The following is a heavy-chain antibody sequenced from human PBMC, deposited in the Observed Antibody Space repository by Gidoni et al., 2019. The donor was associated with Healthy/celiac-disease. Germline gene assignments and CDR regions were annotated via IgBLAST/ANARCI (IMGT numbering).Heavy chain of an antibody. CDR1: GYPFTSYA. Sequence: QVQLVQSGAEVKKPGASVKVSCQASGYPFTSYALHLVRQAPGQRLEWMGWINDGNGNTKYSQKFQGRVTITRDTSASTAYMEVSRLRSEDTAVYYCARDIYGDGLYYMDVWGKGTTVTVSS. CDR2: INDGNGNT. J-gene: IGHJ6*03. CDR3: ARDIYGDGLYYMDV. V-gene: IGHV1-3*01. D-gene: IGHD4-17*01.